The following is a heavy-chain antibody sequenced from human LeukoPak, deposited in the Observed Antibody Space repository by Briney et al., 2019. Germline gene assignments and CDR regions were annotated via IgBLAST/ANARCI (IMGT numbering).Heavy chain of an antibody. CDR1: GITFSSYA. Sequence: GGSLRLSCAASGITFSSYAMSWVRQAPGKGLEWVSTIVGRGGITYYADSVKGRFTISRDNSKNTLYLQLNSLRAEETAVYYCAKERSRGGDCLDYWGQGTLVTVSS. CDR3: AKERSRGGDCLDY. CDR2: IVGRGGIT. V-gene: IGHV3-23*01. D-gene: IGHD2-21*02. J-gene: IGHJ4*02.